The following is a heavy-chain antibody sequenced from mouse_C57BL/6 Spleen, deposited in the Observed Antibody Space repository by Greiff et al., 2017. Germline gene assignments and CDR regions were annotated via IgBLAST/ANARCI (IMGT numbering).Heavy chain of an antibody. CDR1: GYTFTNYW. V-gene: IGHV1-63*01. J-gene: IGHJ2*01. CDR3: AREGPYDYDGFDY. CDR2: IYPGGGYT. Sequence: QVQLQQSGAELVRPGTSVKMSCKASGYTFTNYWIGWAKQRPGHGLEWIGDIYPGGGYTNYNEKFKGKATLTADKSSSTAYMQFSSLTSEDSAIYYCAREGPYDYDGFDYWGQGTTLPVAS. D-gene: IGHD2-4*01.